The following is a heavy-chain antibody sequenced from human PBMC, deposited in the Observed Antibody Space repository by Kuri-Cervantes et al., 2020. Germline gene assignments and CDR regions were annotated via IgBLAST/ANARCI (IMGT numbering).Heavy chain of an antibody. CDR1: GGSISSGDYY. CDR2: MYYSGST. CDR3: ARVGVIVPAAIPYFDY. V-gene: IGHV4-30-4*01. Sequence: SETLSLTCTVSGGSISSGDYYWSWIRQPPGKGLEWIGYMYYSGSTYYNPSLKSRVTISVDTSKNQFSLKLSSVTAADTAVYYCARVGVIVPAAIPYFDYWGQGTLVTVSS. D-gene: IGHD2-2*01. J-gene: IGHJ4*02.